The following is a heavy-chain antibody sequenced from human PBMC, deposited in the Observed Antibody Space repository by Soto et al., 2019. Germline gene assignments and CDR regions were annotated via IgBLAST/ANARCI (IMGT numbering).Heavy chain of an antibody. Sequence: GGSLRDSWAASGCTCGGFCGRRVRQAPGKGLVWVSRINSDGSSTSYADSVKGRFTISRDNAKNTLYLQMNSLRAEDTAVYYCARDTAAAGTFDYWGQGTLVTVSS. D-gene: IGHD6-13*01. V-gene: IGHV3-74*01. CDR2: INSDGSST. J-gene: IGHJ4*02. CDR3: ARDTAAAGTFDY. CDR1: GCTCGGFC.